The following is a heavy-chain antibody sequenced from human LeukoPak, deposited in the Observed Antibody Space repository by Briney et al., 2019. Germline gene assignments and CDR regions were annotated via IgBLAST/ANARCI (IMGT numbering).Heavy chain of an antibody. V-gene: IGHV4-39*07. D-gene: IGHD3-10*01. CDR1: GVSISSSSYY. CDR2: IYYSGSA. Sequence: PSETLSLTCTVSGVSISSSSYYWGWIRQPPGKGLEGIGSIYYSGSAYYNPSLISRVTISVDTSKNPFSLKLSSVTAADTAVYYCARSDISIVRGAMVWGQGTLVIVSS. CDR3: ARSDISIVRGAMV. J-gene: IGHJ4*02.